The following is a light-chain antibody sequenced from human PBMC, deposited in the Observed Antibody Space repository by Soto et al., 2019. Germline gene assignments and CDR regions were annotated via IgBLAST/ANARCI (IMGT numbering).Light chain of an antibody. CDR1: SSNIGAGYD. CDR2: GNS. J-gene: IGLJ1*01. Sequence: QSALTQPPSVSGAPGQRVTISCTGSSSNIGAGYDVNWYQQVPGAAPKLLIYGNSNRPSGVPDRISGSKSGTSASLAITGLRAEDEADYYCQSYDSSVTGYVFGTGTKVTVL. CDR3: QSYDSSVTGYV. V-gene: IGLV1-40*01.